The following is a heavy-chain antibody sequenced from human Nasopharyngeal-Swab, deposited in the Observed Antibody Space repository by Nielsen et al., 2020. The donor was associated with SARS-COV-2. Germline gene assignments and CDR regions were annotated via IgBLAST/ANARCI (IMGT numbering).Heavy chain of an antibody. CDR1: GYSISSGYY. CDR2: IYHSGST. CDR3: ARLRSGYYYYYMDV. J-gene: IGHJ6*03. V-gene: IGHV4-38-2*01. Sequence: ESLKISCAVSGYSISSGYYWGWIRQPPGKGLEWIGSIYHSGSTYYNPSLKSRVTISVDTSKNQFSLKLSSVTAADTAVYYCARLRSGYYYYYMDVWGKGTTVTVSS. D-gene: IGHD3-10*01.